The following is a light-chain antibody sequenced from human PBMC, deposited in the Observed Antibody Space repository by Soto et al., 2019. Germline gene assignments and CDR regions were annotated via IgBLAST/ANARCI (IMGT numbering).Light chain of an antibody. V-gene: IGKV3-15*01. CDR3: QQYDNWPELT. CDR1: QSVGTN. CDR2: GAS. Sequence: EIVMTQSQATLSVSPGESATLSCRASQSVGTNLAWYQQKPGQAPGLLISGASTRATGIPARFSASGSGTEFTLTISSLQAEDFAIYYCQQYDNWPELTFGGGTKLEIK. J-gene: IGKJ4*01.